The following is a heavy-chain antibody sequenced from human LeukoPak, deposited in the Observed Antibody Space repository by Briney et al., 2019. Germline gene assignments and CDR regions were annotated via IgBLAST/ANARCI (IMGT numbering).Heavy chain of an antibody. J-gene: IGHJ5*01. D-gene: IGHD3-22*01. CDR3: ANPDSSGFYFSMRFDF. CDR1: GFSFSDFA. Sequence: GGSLRLSCKASGFSFSDFAMNWVRQAPGKGLEWVSTMTGSGDTTYYADSVKGRFTVSRDNSDNTLYLHMNSLRAEDTAVYFCANPDSSGFYFSMRFDFWGQGTLVTVSS. CDR2: MTGSGDTT. V-gene: IGHV3-23*01.